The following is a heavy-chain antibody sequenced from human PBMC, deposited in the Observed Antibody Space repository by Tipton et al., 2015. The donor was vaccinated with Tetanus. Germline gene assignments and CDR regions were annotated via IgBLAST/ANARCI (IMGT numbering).Heavy chain of an antibody. CDR2: INPSGGST. Sequence: QVQLVQSGAEVKKPGASVQISCKASGYIFASYYMHWVRQAPGQGLEWMGVINPSGGSTTYAEKFQGRITMTRDTSTNSVYMEVSCLKSEDTALYYCARLKVLAWNDRVEFYGMDVWGQGPTIAVSS. J-gene: IGHJ6*02. V-gene: IGHV1-46*01. CDR3: ARLKVLAWNDRVEFYGMDV. CDR1: GYIFASYY. D-gene: IGHD1-1*01.